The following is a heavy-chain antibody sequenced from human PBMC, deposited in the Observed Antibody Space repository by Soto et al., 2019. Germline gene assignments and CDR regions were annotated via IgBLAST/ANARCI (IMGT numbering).Heavy chain of an antibody. J-gene: IGHJ4*02. CDR2: ITHSGST. CDR3: ARQMRGPIPYFGWLSPVTS. D-gene: IGHD3-9*01. V-gene: IGHV4-34*01. Sequence: SETLSLTCAVYGGSFSGYYWSWIRQPPGEGLEWIGTITHSGSTNYNPPLKSRLTMSLDASKNQFSMRLTSVTAADAAVYFCARQMRGPIPYFGWLSPVTSWGQGTQVTVSS. CDR1: GGSFSGYY.